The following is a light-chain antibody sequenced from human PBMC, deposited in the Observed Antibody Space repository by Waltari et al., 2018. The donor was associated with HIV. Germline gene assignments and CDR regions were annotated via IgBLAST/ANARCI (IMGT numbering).Light chain of an antibody. Sequence: SYELTQPPSVSVSPGQTARINCSGDALPKQYASWYQQKPGQAPVLVIYKDSERPSGIPERFSGSSSGTTVTLTISGVQAEDEADYYCQSADSSGTYVVFGGGTKLTVL. CDR2: KDS. CDR1: ALPKQY. V-gene: IGLV3-25*03. CDR3: QSADSSGTYVV. J-gene: IGLJ2*01.